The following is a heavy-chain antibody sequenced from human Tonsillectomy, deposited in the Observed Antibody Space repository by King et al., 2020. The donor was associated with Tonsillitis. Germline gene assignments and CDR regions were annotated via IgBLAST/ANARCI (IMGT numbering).Heavy chain of an antibody. CDR1: GFTFSSYG. Sequence: VQLVESGGGVVQPGRSLRLSCAASGFTFSSYGMHWVRQAPGKGLEWVAVISYDGSNKYYADSVKGRFTISRDNSKNTLYLQINSLRAEATAVYYCAKDFGFGEFAHDYWGQGTLVTVSS. CDR2: ISYDGSNK. J-gene: IGHJ4*02. CDR3: AKDFGFGEFAHDY. D-gene: IGHD3-10*01. V-gene: IGHV3-30*18.